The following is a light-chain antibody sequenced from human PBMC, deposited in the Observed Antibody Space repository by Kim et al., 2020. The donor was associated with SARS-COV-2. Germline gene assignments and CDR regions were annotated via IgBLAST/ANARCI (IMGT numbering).Light chain of an antibody. J-gene: IGLJ3*02. V-gene: IGLV1-44*01. CDR1: KSNVGNNP. CDR2: GDG. Sequence: ELTQPPSASGTPGQRVTISCSGSKSNVGNNPVNWYQQFPGTAPKLLIYGDGQRPSGVFDRFSGSKSGTSASLAIGGLHSEDEADYYCAAWDGSLNVWVFGGGTQRTV. CDR3: AAWDGSLNVWV.